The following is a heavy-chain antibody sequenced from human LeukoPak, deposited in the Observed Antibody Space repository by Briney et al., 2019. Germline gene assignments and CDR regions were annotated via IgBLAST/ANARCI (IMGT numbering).Heavy chain of an antibody. Sequence: GGSLRLSCTASGLAFSSQVMNWVRQTPGKGLKWISTISGSGDSTYYADSVKGRFTISRDNSKNTLYLQMNSLRAEDTAVYYCAKDGGPIVVTYGYWGQGTLVTVSS. CDR3: AKDGGPIVVTYGY. J-gene: IGHJ4*02. D-gene: IGHD4-23*01. CDR2: ISGSGDST. V-gene: IGHV3-23*01. CDR1: GLAFSSQV.